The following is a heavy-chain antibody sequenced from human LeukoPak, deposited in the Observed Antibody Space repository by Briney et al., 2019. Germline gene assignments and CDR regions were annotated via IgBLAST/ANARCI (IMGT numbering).Heavy chain of an antibody. CDR3: ARGVHTSIRNYDFWSGYYPFDY. V-gene: IGHV4-31*03. Sequence: PSETLSLTCTVSGGSISSGGYYWSWIRQHPGKGLEWIGYIYYSGSTYYNPSLKSRVTISVDTSKNQFSLKLSSVTAADTAVYYCARGVHTSIRNYDFWSGYYPFDYWGQGTQVTVSS. J-gene: IGHJ4*02. D-gene: IGHD3-3*01. CDR1: GGSISSGGYY. CDR2: IYYSGST.